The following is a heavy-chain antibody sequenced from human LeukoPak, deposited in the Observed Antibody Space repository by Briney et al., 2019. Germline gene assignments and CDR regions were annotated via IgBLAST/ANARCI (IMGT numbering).Heavy chain of an antibody. CDR1: GGSISSYY. J-gene: IGHJ6*04. Sequence: SETLSLTCTVSGGSISSYYWSWIRQPPGKGLEWIGYIYYSGSTNYNPSPKSRVTISVDTSKNQFSLKLSSVTAADTAVYYCARDRSIAVALDVWGKGTTVTVSS. D-gene: IGHD6-19*01. V-gene: IGHV4-59*01. CDR3: ARDRSIAVALDV. CDR2: IYYSGST.